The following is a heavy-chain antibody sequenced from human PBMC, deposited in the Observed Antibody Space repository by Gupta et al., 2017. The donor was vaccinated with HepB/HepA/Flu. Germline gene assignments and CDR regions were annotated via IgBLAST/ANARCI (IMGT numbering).Heavy chain of an antibody. D-gene: IGHD1/OR15-1a*01. CDR2: INPDSGAT. CDR3: ARGLPYWNSYFSV. J-gene: IGHJ4*02. CDR1: GFALTNSW. V-gene: IGHV1-46*01. Sequence: QVQLMQSGAEVKKPGASVRLSCKAAGFALTNSWIYWVRQAPGQGLEWMGLINPDSGATIYAQTFQGRVTMTRDASTTTVYMELNSLRSKDAAVYYCARGLPYWNSYFSVWGQGTLVTVSS.